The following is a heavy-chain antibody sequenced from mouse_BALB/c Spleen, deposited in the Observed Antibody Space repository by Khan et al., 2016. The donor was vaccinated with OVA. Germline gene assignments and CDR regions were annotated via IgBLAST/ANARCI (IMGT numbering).Heavy chain of an antibody. Sequence: EVELVESGGGLVKPGGSLKLSCAASGFTFSTYAMSWVRQTPEKRLEWVATINSDGDYTYYPDSVTGRFTISRDNAKNTLYLQMSSLRSEDTAMYYCARSPYGNFAYWGQGTLGTVSA. V-gene: IGHV5-9-3*01. CDR1: GFTFSTYA. D-gene: IGHD2-1*01. J-gene: IGHJ3*01. CDR3: ARSPYGNFAY. CDR2: INSDGDYT.